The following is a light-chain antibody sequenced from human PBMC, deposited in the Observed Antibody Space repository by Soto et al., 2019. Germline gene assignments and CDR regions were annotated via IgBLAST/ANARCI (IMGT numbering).Light chain of an antibody. CDR2: GAS. CDR3: QQYGSSLRT. J-gene: IGKJ1*01. CDR1: QSVSSSY. Sequence: EIVLTQSPGTLSLSPGERATLSCRASQSVSSSYLAWYQQKPGQAPRLLIYGASSRATGIPDRFSGSGSATDFTLTISRLEPEDFAVYYCQQYGSSLRTLGQGTKV. V-gene: IGKV3-20*01.